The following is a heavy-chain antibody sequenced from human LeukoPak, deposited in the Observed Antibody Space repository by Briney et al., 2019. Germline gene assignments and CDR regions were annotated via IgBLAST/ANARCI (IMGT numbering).Heavy chain of an antibody. CDR1: GFTFSSYN. D-gene: IGHD2-2*01. J-gene: IGHJ4*02. Sequence: GGSLRLSCAASGFTFSSYNMNWVRQAPGKGLEWVSSISSSSSYIYYADSVKGRFTISRDNAKNSLYLQMNSLRAEDTAVYYCARGSDIVVVPAASYWGQGTLVTVSS. CDR2: ISSSSSYI. CDR3: ARGSDIVVVPAASY. V-gene: IGHV3-21*01.